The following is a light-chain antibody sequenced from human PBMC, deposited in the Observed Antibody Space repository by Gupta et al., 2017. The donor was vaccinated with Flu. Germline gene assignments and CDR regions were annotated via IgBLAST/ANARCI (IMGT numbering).Light chain of an antibody. CDR3: SSYASSSAVL. CDR1: SSDVGGYNY. Sequence: QSALTQPASVSGSPGQSMTIPCTGTSSDVGGYNYVSWYQQYPGKAPKLMIFEVTNRPSGVSNRFSGSKSGNTASLTISGLQAEDEADYYCSSYASSSAVLFGGGTKLPVL. V-gene: IGLV2-14*01. CDR2: EVT. J-gene: IGLJ2*01.